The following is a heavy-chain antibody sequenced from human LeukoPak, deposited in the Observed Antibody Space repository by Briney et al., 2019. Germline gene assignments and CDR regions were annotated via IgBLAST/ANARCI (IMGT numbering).Heavy chain of an antibody. V-gene: IGHV4-34*01. Sequence: KTSETLSLTCAVYGGSFSGYYWSWIRQPPGKGLEWIGSIYYSGSTYYNPSLQSRVTISVDTSKNQFSLKLSSVTAADTAVYYCARRPSHAFDIWGQGTMVTVSS. CDR1: GGSFSGYY. J-gene: IGHJ3*02. CDR2: IYYSGST. CDR3: ARRPSHAFDI.